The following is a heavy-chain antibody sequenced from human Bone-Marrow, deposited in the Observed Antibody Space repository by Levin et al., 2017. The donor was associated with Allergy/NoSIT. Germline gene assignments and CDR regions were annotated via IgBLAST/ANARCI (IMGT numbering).Heavy chain of an antibody. J-gene: IGHJ6*02. Sequence: SETLSLTCAVYGGSFSGYYWSWIRQPPGKGLEWIGEINHSGSTNYNPSLKSRVTISVDTSKNQFSLKLSSVTAADTAVYYCARGRRGSTSSFYGMDVWGQGTTVTVSS. D-gene: IGHD2-2*01. V-gene: IGHV4-34*01. CDR1: GGSFSGYY. CDR2: INHSGST. CDR3: ARGRRGSTSSFYGMDV.